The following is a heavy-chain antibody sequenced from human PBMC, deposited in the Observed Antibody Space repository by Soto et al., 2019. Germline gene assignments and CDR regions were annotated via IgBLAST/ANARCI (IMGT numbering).Heavy chain of an antibody. J-gene: IGHJ3*02. Sequence: HPGGSLRLSCVASGFTFSSYWMSWVRQAPGKGLEWVANIKRDGSNIYYADSVKGRSTISRDNAKNSLYLQMNSLRDEDTDVYYCARDFLYAFDIWGQGTMVTVSS. CDR1: GFTFSSYW. CDR3: ARDFLYAFDI. CDR2: IKRDGSNI. V-gene: IGHV3-7*01.